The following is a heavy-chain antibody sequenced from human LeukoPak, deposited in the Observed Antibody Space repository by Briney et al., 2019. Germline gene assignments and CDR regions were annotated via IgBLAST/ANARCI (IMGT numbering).Heavy chain of an antibody. V-gene: IGHV3-30-3*01. CDR2: ISYDGSNK. D-gene: IGHD3-10*01. CDR3: ARDYGYYGSGALFDY. CDR1: GFTFSSYA. J-gene: IGHJ4*02. Sequence: GGSLRLSCAASGFTFSSYAMHWVRQAPGKGLEWVAVISYDGSNKYYADSVKGRFTISRDNSKNTLYLQMNSLRAEDTAVYYCARDYGYYGSGALFDYWGQETLVIVSS.